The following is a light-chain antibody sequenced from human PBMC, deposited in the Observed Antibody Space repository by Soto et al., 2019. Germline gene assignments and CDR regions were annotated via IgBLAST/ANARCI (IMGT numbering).Light chain of an antibody. CDR1: SSDIGGYNY. CDR2: DVI. V-gene: IGLV2-11*01. CDR3: CSYAGSYTHV. J-gene: IGLJ1*01. Sequence: QSVLTQPRSVSGSPEQSVTISCTGTSSDIGGYNYVSWYQQHPGKAPKLMIYDVIKRPSGVPDRFSGSKSGNTASLTIYGLQAEDEADYYCCSYAGSYTHVFGTGTKVTVL.